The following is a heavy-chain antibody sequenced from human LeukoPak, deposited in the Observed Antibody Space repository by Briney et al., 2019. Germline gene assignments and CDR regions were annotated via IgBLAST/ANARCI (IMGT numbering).Heavy chain of an antibody. CDR1: GFTFRSYW. CDR3: ARDRSGSFDY. CDR2: IYSDGSST. V-gene: IGHV3-74*01. J-gene: IGHJ4*02. D-gene: IGHD3-3*01. Sequence: GGSLRLSCAVSGFTFRSYWMHWVRQAPGKGLVWVSRIYSDGSSTNYADSVKGRFTISRDNAKNTLYLQMNSLRAEDTAVYYCARDRSGSFDYWGQGTLVTVSS.